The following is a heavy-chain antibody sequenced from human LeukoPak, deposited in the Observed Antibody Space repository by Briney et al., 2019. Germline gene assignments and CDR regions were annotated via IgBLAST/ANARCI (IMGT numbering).Heavy chain of an antibody. CDR3: AKDPYSSGPYNWFDP. D-gene: IGHD6-19*01. J-gene: IGHJ5*02. V-gene: IGHV3-23*01. Sequence: PGGTLRLSCAASGFTFSSYGMSWVRQAPGKGLEWVSVISGSGDSTYYADSVKGLFTISRDNSKNTLYLRMNRLRAEDTAVYYCAKDPYSSGPYNWFDPWGQGTLVTVSS. CDR1: GFTFSSYG. CDR2: ISGSGDST.